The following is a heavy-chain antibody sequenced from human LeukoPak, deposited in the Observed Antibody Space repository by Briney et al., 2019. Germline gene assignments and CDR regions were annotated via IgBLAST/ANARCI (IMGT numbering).Heavy chain of an antibody. J-gene: IGHJ5*02. CDR2: IYYSGST. CDR1: GGSISSYY. CDR3: AREGLTIPNYYGSGSYGWFDP. D-gene: IGHD3-10*01. V-gene: IGHV4-59*01. Sequence: KPSETLSLTCTVSGGSISSYYWSWIRQPPGKGLEWIGYIYYSGSTNYNPSLKSRVTISVDTSKNQFSLKLSSVTAADTAVYYCAREGLTIPNYYGSGSYGWFDPWGQGTLVTVSS.